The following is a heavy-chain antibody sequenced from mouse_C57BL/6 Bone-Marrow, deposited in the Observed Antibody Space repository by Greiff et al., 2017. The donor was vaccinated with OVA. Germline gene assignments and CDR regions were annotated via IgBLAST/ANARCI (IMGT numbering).Heavy chain of an antibody. CDR3: ASLYDYEDY. V-gene: IGHV1-55*01. CDR1: GYTFTSYW. J-gene: IGHJ2*01. D-gene: IGHD2-4*01. Sequence: VQLQQPGAELVRPGSSVKLSCKASGYTFTSYWITWVKQRPGQGLEWIGDIYPGSGSTNYNEKFKSKATLTVDTSSSTAYMQLSSLTSEDSAVYYCASLYDYEDYWGQGTTLTVSS. CDR2: IYPGSGST.